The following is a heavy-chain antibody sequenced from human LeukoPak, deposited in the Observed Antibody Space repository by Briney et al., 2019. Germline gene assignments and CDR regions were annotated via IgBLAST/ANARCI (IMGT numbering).Heavy chain of an antibody. Sequence: PGRSLRLSCAASGFTSSSYGMHWVRQAPGKGLEWVAVISYDGSNKYYADSVKGRFTISRDNSKNTLYLQMNSLRAEDTAVYYCARDFSPPTYYYGSGSNYWGQGTLVTVSS. CDR3: ARDFSPPTYYYGSGSNY. J-gene: IGHJ4*02. CDR1: GFTSSSYG. CDR2: ISYDGSNK. V-gene: IGHV3-30*03. D-gene: IGHD3-10*01.